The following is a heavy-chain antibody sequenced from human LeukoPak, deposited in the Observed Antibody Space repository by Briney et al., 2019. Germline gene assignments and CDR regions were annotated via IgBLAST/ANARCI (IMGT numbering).Heavy chain of an antibody. D-gene: IGHD6-13*01. CDR2: IYYSGST. J-gene: IGHJ4*02. CDR1: GGSISSYY. V-gene: IGHV4-59*01. CDR3: ARVTSYSSSWHLDY. Sequence: SETLSLTCTVSGGSISSYYWSWIRQPPGKGLEWIGYIYYSGSTNYNPSLKSRVTISVDTSKYQFSLKLSSVTAADTAVYYCARVTSYSSSWHLDYWGQGTLVTVSS.